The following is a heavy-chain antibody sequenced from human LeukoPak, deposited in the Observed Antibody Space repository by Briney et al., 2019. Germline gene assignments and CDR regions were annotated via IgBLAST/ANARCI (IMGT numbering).Heavy chain of an antibody. CDR2: IYTSGSP. D-gene: IGHD1-26*01. CDR3: ARCRRGSCDNFDY. Sequence: SETLSLTCTVSGASISSDYWSWIRQPAGKGLEWIGRIYTSGSPNYNPSLNSRVTMSADTSKNHFSLKLSSATAADTAVYYCARCRRGSCDNFDYWGQGTLVTVSS. V-gene: IGHV4-4*07. J-gene: IGHJ4*02. CDR1: GASISSDY.